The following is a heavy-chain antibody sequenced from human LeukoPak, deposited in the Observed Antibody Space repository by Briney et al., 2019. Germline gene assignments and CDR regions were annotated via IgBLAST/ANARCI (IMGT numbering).Heavy chain of an antibody. D-gene: IGHD4-17*01. Sequence: APVKVSCKASGYTFTGYYMHWVRQAPGQGLEWMGWINPNSGGTNYAQKFQGWVTMTRDASISTAYMELSRLRSDDTAVYYCARDREDDYGDYRYFDLWGRGTLVTVSS. CDR3: ARDREDDYGDYRYFDL. CDR2: INPNSGGT. CDR1: GYTFTGYY. J-gene: IGHJ2*01. V-gene: IGHV1-2*04.